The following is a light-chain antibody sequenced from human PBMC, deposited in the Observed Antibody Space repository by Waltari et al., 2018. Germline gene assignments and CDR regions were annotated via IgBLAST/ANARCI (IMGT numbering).Light chain of an antibody. Sequence: SFELTQPPSVSVSPGQTASITCSGNTLPKQYAYWYQQKPGQAPVLIMYKDSERPSGIHERFSGSSSGTTVTLTISGVQAEDEADYYCQSADSSGTPVIFGGGTKLTVL. CDR3: QSADSSGTPVI. V-gene: IGLV3-25*03. J-gene: IGLJ2*01. CDR1: TLPKQY. CDR2: KDS.